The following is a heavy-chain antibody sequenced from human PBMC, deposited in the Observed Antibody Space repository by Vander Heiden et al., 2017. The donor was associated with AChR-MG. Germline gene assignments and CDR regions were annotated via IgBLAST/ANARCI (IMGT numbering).Heavy chain of an antibody. CDR1: GGTFSSYA. Sequence: QVQLAQSGAAVTKPGSSVKVSCKASGGTFSSYAISWVRQAPGQGLEWMGRVIPIFGTANYAQKFQGRVTITADKSTSTAYMELSSLRSEDTAVYYCARVRIRFGEQQHWFDPWGQGTLVTVSS. CDR2: VIPIFGTA. V-gene: IGHV1-69*06. J-gene: IGHJ5*02. D-gene: IGHD3-10*01. CDR3: ARVRIRFGEQQHWFDP.